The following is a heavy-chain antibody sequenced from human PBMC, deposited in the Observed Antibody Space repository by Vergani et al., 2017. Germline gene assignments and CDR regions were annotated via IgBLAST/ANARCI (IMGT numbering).Heavy chain of an antibody. J-gene: IGHJ6*03. V-gene: IGHV3-9*01. CDR2: ISWNSGSI. Sequence: EVQLVESGGGLVQPGRSLRLSCAASGFTFDDYAMHWVRQAPGKGLEWVSGISWNSGSIGYADSVKGRFTISRDNAKNSLYLQMNSLRAEDTALYYCAKTAAAAAEGVDYAYMDVWGKGTTVTVSS. D-gene: IGHD6-13*01. CDR3: AKTAAAAAEGVDYAYMDV. CDR1: GFTFDDYA.